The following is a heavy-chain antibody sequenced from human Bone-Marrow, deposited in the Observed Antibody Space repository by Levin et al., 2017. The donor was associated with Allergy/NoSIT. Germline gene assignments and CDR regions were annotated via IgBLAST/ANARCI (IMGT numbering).Heavy chain of an antibody. J-gene: IGHJ4*02. CDR3: AFHLNVVY. CDR1: GSSFTDRY. D-gene: IGHD2-15*01. Sequence: GGSLRLSCKTSGSSFTDRYIHWVRQAPGRGLEWMGWMDPKTGNTNYALKFQGRVTMTRDTSINTAYLQLSRLESDDTAVYYCAFHLNVVYWGQGSLVAVSS. CDR2: MDPKTGNT. V-gene: IGHV1-2*02.